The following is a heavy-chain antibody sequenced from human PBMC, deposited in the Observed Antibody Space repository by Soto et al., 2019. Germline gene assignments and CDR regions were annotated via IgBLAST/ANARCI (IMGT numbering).Heavy chain of an antibody. D-gene: IGHD3-3*02. J-gene: IGHJ4*02. CDR1: GASISNHY. Sequence: SETLSLTCTVSGASISNHYWSWIRQSPGKGLEWIGYVSNTGITSYSRSIQGRVTISVDSSKNRIALKLTSVTAADTAVYYCAARHFWSRPWTDRRLDYWGQGTLVTVSS. CDR2: VSNTGIT. V-gene: IGHV4-59*11. CDR3: AARHFWSRPWTDRRLDY.